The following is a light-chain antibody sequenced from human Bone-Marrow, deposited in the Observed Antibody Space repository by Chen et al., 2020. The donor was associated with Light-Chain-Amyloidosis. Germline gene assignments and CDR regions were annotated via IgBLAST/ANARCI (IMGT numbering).Light chain of an antibody. CDR2: GAS. J-gene: IGKJ1*01. Sequence: EIVLTQSPGTLSLSPGERATLSCRASQTVNSNYLAWFQQKAGQAPRLLIYGASSRDTDIPDRFSGSGSGTDFTLTINRLEPEDFAVYYCQQYGSSPWTFGQGTKVEIK. V-gene: IGKV3-20*01. CDR1: QTVNSNY. CDR3: QQYGSSPWT.